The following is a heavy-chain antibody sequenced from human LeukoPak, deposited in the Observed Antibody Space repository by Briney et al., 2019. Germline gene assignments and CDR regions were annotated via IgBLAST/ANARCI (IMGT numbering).Heavy chain of an antibody. CDR1: GGSISSSNYY. CDR3: ARGPTYQPIDF. CDR2: IHYSETT. V-gene: IGHV4-39*02. J-gene: IGHJ4*02. D-gene: IGHD2-2*01. Sequence: PSETLSLTCTVSGGSISSSNYYWGWIRQPPGKGLEWIASIHYSETTYYNPSLKSRVTISVDTSKNHFSLKLSSVTAADTAVYYCARGPTYQPIDFWGQGTLVTVSS.